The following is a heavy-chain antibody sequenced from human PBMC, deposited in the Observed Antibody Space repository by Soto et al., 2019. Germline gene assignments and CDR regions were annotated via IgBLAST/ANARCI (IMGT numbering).Heavy chain of an antibody. Sequence: QVQLVESGGGVVQPGRSLRLSCAASGFTFSSYAMHLVRQAPGKGLEWVAVISYDGSNKYYADSVKGRFTISRDNSKNTLYLQMNSLRAEDTAVYYCARDLRSGYSYPRDNYYYYGMDVWGQGTTVTVSS. CDR1: GFTFSSYA. CDR3: ARDLRSGYSYPRDNYYYYGMDV. J-gene: IGHJ6*02. CDR2: ISYDGSNK. V-gene: IGHV3-30-3*01. D-gene: IGHD5-18*01.